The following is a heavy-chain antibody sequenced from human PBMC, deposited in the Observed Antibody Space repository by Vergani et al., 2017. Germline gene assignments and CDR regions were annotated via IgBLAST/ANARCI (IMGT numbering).Heavy chain of an antibody. V-gene: IGHV3-23*05. Sequence: EVQLLESGGGLVQPGGSLRLSCAASGFTFSSYAMSWVRQAPGKGLEWVSAIYSGGSTYYADSVKGRFTISRDNSKNTLYLQMNSLRAEDTAVYYCARVAVAGRIDYWGQGTLVTVSS. CDR2: IYSGGST. J-gene: IGHJ4*02. CDR3: ARVAVAGRIDY. D-gene: IGHD6-19*01. CDR1: GFTFSSYA.